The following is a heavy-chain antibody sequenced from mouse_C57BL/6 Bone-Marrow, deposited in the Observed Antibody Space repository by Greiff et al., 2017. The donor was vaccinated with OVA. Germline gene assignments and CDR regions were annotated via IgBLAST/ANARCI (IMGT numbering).Heavy chain of an antibody. J-gene: IGHJ2*01. CDR3: GRGFASYRYFDD. V-gene: IGHV1-61*01. CDR1: GYTFTSYW. CDR2: IYPSDSET. Sequence: VQLQQPGAELVRPGASVKLSCKASGYTFTSYWMDWVKQRPGQGLEWIGNIYPSDSETHYNQKFKGKATLTVDKSSSTAYMQLSSLTSEDSAVYYCGRGFASYRYFDDWGKGTTLTVSS.